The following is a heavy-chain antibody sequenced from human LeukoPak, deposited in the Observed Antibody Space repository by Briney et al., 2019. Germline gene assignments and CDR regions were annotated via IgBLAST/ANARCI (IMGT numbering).Heavy chain of an antibody. J-gene: IGHJ4*02. CDR2: ISNAAGNGNT. D-gene: IGHD4-17*01. CDR1: GFTFSNYA. V-gene: IGHV3-23*01. CDR3: ARGVDYGDYISGY. Sequence: GGSLRLSCAASGFTFSNYAMSWVRQAPGKGPEWVSAISNAAGNGNTYYADSVKGRFTISRDNSKNTLYLQMNSLRVDDTAVFYCARGVDYGDYISGYWGQGTLVTVSS.